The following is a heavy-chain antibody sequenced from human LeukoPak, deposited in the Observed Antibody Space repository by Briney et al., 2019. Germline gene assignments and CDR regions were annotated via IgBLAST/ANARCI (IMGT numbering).Heavy chain of an antibody. CDR1: GFTFSNFW. D-gene: IGHD3-10*01. Sequence: GGSLRLSCAASGFTFSNFWMSWVRQAPGKGLEWVANIKQDGSETYHVDSVKGRFTISRDNAKNSLYLQMNSLRAEDTAVYYCARMVRETDYWGQGTLVIVTS. V-gene: IGHV3-7*01. CDR2: IKQDGSET. CDR3: ARMVRETDY. J-gene: IGHJ4*02.